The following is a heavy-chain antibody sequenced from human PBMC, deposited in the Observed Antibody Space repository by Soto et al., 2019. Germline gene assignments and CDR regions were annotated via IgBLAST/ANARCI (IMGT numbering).Heavy chain of an antibody. D-gene: IGHD6-6*01. CDR3: ASRAIYRSSEEGWFDP. V-gene: IGHV4-34*01. CDR2: INHSGST. CDR1: GGSFSGYY. J-gene: IGHJ5*02. Sequence: QVQLQQWGAGLLKPSETLSLTCAVYGGSFSGYYWSWIRQPPGKGLEWIGEINHSGSTNYNPSLKSRVTIAVDRSKNQFSREMSSVTAADTAVYYCASRAIYRSSEEGWFDPWGQGTLVTVSS.